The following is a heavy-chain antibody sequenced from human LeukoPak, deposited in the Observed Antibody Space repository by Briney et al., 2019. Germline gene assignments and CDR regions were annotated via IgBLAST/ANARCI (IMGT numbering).Heavy chain of an antibody. J-gene: IGHJ5*02. V-gene: IGHV3-11*01. Sequence: GGSLRLSCAASGFTFSDYYVSWIRQAPGKGLEWVSYISSSGSTIYYADSVKGRFTISRDNAKNSLYLQMNSLRAEDTAVYYCARVGCSSTSCANPWGQGTLVTVSS. CDR1: GFTFSDYY. CDR2: ISSSGSTI. CDR3: ARVGCSSTSCANP. D-gene: IGHD2-2*01.